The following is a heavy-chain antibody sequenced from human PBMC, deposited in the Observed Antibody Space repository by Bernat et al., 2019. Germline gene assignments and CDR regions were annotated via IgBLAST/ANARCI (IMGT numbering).Heavy chain of an antibody. D-gene: IGHD2-15*01. CDR3: AKEECSGGACYATDY. CDR1: GFTFSSHA. CDR2: SSERGDRT. J-gene: IGHJ4*02. Sequence: EVRLLESGGGLVQPGGSLRLSCAASGFTFSSHAMNWVRQGPGKGLELVSRSSERGDRTDYADSVEGRFTISRDNSKNTLYLQMNSLRAEDTAVYYCAKEECSGGACYATDYWGQGTLVTVSS. V-gene: IGHV3-23*01.